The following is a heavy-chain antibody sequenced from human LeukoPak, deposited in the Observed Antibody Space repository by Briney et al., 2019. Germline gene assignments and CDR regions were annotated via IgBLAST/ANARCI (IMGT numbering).Heavy chain of an antibody. CDR1: GYSLSSYW. CDR3: ARQIEWELLGSFDY. J-gene: IGHJ4*02. V-gene: IGHV5-51*01. CDR2: IYPGNSDT. D-gene: IGHD1-26*01. Sequence: GESLKISRKGSGYSLSSYWTGWVPQMPGESLGWVGVIYPGNSDTRYRPSFQGQVTTSAYKSISTAYLQWSSLKASDTTMYYCARQIEWELLGSFDYWGQGTLVTVSS.